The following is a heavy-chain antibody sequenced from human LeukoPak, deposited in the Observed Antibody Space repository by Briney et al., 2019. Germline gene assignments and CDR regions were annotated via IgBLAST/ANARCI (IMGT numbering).Heavy chain of an antibody. CDR2: IYYNGNM. D-gene: IGHD3-10*01. J-gene: IGHJ4*02. V-gene: IGHV4-59*01. CDR3: ARVVYSGSWGYFDY. CDR1: GAPTIAYY. Sequence: SETLSLTCSVSGAPTIAYYWSWIRQPPGKGLEWIGYIYYNGNMSYNPSLKSRVTISIDTSKTQFYLKLSSVTAADTAVYYCARVVYSGSWGYFDYWGQGILVTVSS.